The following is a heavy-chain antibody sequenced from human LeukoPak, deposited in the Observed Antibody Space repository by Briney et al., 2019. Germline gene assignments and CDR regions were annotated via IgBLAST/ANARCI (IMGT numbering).Heavy chain of an antibody. D-gene: IGHD6-19*01. CDR1: GITFSSYS. CDR3: AKDLHGVAVPDY. CDR2: ISASSTFI. J-gene: IGHJ4*02. Sequence: GGSLRLSCAASGITFSSYSMSWVRQAPGKGLEWLAYISASSTFIYYADSVKGRFTISRDNSKNTLYLQMNSLRAEDAAVYYCAKDLHGVAVPDYWGQGTLVTVSS. V-gene: IGHV3-23*01.